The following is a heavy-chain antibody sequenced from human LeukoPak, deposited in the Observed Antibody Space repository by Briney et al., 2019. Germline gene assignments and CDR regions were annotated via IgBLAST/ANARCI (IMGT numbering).Heavy chain of an antibody. CDR3: ARDRYNYYYMDV. J-gene: IGHJ6*03. Sequence: ASVKVSCKASGYTFTSYYMHWVRQAPGQGLEWMGIINPSGGSTSYAQKFQGRVTMTRDMSTSTVYMELSSLRSEDTAVYYCARDRYNYYYMDVWGKGTTVTISS. D-gene: IGHD1-1*01. V-gene: IGHV1-46*01. CDR1: GYTFTSYY. CDR2: INPSGGST.